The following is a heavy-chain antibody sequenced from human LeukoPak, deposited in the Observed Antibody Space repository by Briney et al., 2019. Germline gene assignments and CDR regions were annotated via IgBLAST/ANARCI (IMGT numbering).Heavy chain of an antibody. CDR1: GGTFSRYA. D-gene: IGHD2-2*01. CDR2: IIPIFGTA. J-gene: IGHJ4*02. Sequence: GSSVKVSCKPSGGTFSRYANSSVPQAPGQGLEWMGRIIPIFGTANYAQKFQGRVTITADKSTSTAYMELSSLRSGDTAVYYCARECSTSCYRVPQGFDYWGQGTLVTVSS. V-gene: IGHV1-69*06. CDR3: ARECSTSCYRVPQGFDY.